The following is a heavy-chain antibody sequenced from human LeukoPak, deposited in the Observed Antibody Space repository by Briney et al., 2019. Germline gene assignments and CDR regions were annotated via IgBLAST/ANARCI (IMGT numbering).Heavy chain of an antibody. V-gene: IGHV3-7*03. CDR1: GFALSSHW. CDR3: ARNNGMDV. J-gene: IGHJ6*02. CDR2: VNRDRSET. Sequence: LPGGSLRLSCAASGFALSSHWMTWVRQVPGRGPEWVANVNRDRSETYYLDSVKGRFTISKDNAKNSLYLQMNSLRAEDTALYHCARNNGMDVWGQGTTVIVSS.